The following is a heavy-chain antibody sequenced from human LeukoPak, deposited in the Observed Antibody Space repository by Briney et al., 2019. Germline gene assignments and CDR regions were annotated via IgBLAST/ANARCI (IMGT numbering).Heavy chain of an antibody. D-gene: IGHD2-15*01. CDR2: ISAYNGNT. CDR3: AREDCSGGSCYLNWFDP. CDR1: VYTFTSYG. Sequence: ASVKVSCKASVYTFTSYGISWVRHAPGQALEWMGWISAYNGNTNYAQKLQGRVTMTTDTSTSTAYMELRSLRSDDTAVYYCAREDCSGGSCYLNWFDPWGQGTLVTVSS. J-gene: IGHJ5*02. V-gene: IGHV1-18*01.